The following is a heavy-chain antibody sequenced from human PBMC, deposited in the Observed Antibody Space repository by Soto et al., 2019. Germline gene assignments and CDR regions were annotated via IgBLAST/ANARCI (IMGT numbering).Heavy chain of an antibody. CDR1: SGSIISGGNL. CDR3: AREPSI. CDR2: IYYSGGT. V-gene: IGHV4-31*03. Sequence: QVQLQESGPGLVKPSQTLSLTCTVSSGSIISGGNLWNWIRQHPGKGLEWIGYIYYSGGTYYNPSLKSRVTISVDTSKNQFSLKLSSVTAADTAVYYCAREPSIWGQGTLVTVSS. J-gene: IGHJ4*02.